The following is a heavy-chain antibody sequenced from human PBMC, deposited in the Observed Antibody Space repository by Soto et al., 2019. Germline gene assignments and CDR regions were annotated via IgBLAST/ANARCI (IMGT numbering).Heavy chain of an antibody. CDR2: ISPSSGHI. Sequence: EVPLVESGGGLVKPGGSLRLSCAVSGFTFSSCTMNWVRQAPGKGLEWVSSISPSSGHIYYADSVKGRFTISRDNAKNSLFLQMNSLRVEDTAVYYCSGCSGGACHKNYGMDVWGQGTTVTVSS. CDR1: GFTFSSCT. V-gene: IGHV3-21*06. J-gene: IGHJ6*02. D-gene: IGHD2-15*01. CDR3: SGCSGGACHKNYGMDV.